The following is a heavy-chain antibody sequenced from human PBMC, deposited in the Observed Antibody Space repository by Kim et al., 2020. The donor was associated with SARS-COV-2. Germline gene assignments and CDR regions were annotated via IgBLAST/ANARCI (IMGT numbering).Heavy chain of an antibody. Sequence: GGSLRLSCAASGFTFSSYAMHWVRQAPGKGLEWVAVISYDGSNKYYADSVKGRFTISRDNSKNTLYLQMNSLRAEDTAVYYCAGGRGYYFQHWGQGTLVTVSS. J-gene: IGHJ1*01. V-gene: IGHV3-30*04. CDR2: ISYDGSNK. CDR1: GFTFSSYA. D-gene: IGHD5-18*01. CDR3: AGGRGYYFQH.